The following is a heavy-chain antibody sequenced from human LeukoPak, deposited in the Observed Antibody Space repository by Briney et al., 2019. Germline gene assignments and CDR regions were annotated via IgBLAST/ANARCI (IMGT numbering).Heavy chain of an antibody. Sequence: SETLSLTCAVSGGSISSDYWNWIRQPPAKGLEWIGSIYYSGNTYYSPSLKSRVTISVDTPNNQFSLILSSVTAADTAVYYCARSGLGSSGYYRGNWFDPWGQGTLVTVSS. CDR1: GGSISSDY. CDR3: ARSGLGSSGYYRGNWFDP. J-gene: IGHJ5*02. V-gene: IGHV4-59*05. D-gene: IGHD3-22*01. CDR2: IYYSGNT.